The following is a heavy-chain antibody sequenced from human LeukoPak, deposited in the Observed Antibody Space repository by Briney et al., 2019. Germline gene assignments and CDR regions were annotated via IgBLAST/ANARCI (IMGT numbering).Heavy chain of an antibody. Sequence: ASVKVSCKASGYTFTSYGISWVRQAPGQGLEWMGWISAYNGNTNYAQKLQGRVTMTTDTSTSTAYMELRSLRSDDTAVYYCARVSTSTLYYYGSGSSYYFDYWGQGTLVTVSS. CDR3: ARVSTSTLYYYGSGSSYYFDY. J-gene: IGHJ4*02. V-gene: IGHV1-18*01. CDR2: ISAYNGNT. CDR1: GYTFTSYG. D-gene: IGHD3-10*01.